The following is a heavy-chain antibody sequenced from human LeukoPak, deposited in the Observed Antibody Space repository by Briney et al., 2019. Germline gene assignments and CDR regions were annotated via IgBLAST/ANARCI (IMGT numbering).Heavy chain of an antibody. V-gene: IGHV3-30-3*01. D-gene: IGHD1-26*01. CDR3: AREEEWELQGDY. J-gene: IGHJ4*02. CDR2: ISYDGSNK. Sequence: PGGSLRLSCAASGFTFSSYAMHWVRQAPGKGLEWVAVISYDGSNKYYADSVKGRFTISRDNSKNTLYLQMNSLRAEDTAVYYCAREEEWELQGDYWGQGTLVTVSS. CDR1: GFTFSSYA.